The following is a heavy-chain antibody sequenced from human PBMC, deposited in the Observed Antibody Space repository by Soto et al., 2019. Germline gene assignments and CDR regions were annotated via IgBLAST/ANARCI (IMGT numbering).Heavy chain of an antibody. D-gene: IGHD2-21*01. J-gene: IGHJ3*02. CDR2: ISSSGSTI. V-gene: IGHV3-48*03. CDR1: EFTISSYE. Sequence: PGGSLRLSCAASEFTISSYEMNWVRQAPGKGLEWVSYISSSGSTIFYADSVKGRFTISRDNAKNSLYLQMDSLRAEDTAVYYCARETAYDAIDIWGQGTMGTVSS. CDR3: ARETAYDAIDI.